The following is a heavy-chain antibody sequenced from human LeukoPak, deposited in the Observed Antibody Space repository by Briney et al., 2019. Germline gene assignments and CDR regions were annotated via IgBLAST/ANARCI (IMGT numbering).Heavy chain of an antibody. D-gene: IGHD2-2*01. Sequence: SETLSPTCTVSGGSLSSSGYFWAWIRQPPGKGLQWIGTIYYSGTTYYNPSLKTRVTLSVDTSENQFSLKLSSVTAADTALYYCARHPRDTTPGTRRPFDFWGQGNLVTVSS. V-gene: IGHV4-39*01. J-gene: IGHJ4*02. CDR3: ARHPRDTTPGTRRPFDF. CDR2: IYYSGTT. CDR1: GGSLSSSGYF.